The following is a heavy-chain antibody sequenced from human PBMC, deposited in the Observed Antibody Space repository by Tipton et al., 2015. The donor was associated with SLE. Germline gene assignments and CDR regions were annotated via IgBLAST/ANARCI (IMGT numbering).Heavy chain of an antibody. Sequence: QSGAEVKKPGASVKVSCKASGYTFTSYGISWVRQAPGQGLEWMGWISAYNGNTNYAQKLQGRVTMTTDTSTSTAYMELRSLRSDDPAVYYWARASLGGSLSLPDYMDVWGKGTTVTVSS. CDR2: ISAYNGNT. D-gene: IGHD3-16*01. CDR1: GYTFTSYG. J-gene: IGHJ6*03. CDR3: ARASLGGSLSLPDYMDV. V-gene: IGHV1-18*01.